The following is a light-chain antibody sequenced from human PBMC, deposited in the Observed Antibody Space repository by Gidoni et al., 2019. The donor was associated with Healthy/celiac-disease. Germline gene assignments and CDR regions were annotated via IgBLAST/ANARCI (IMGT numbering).Light chain of an antibody. J-gene: IGLJ3*02. CDR2: EVS. CDR1: SRDVGGYNY. V-gene: IGLV2-8*01. CDR3: SSYAGSNNLV. Sequence: QSALTHPPSASGSPGQAVTITCTGTSRDVGGYNYVSWSQQHPGKAPKLMVYEVSKRPSGVPDGFSGSKSGNTASLTVSGLQAEDEADYYCSSYAGSNNLVFGGGTKLTVL.